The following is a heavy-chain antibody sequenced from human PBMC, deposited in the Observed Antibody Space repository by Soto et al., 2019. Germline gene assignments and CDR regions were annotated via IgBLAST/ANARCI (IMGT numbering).Heavy chain of an antibody. CDR1: GFTFSSYE. J-gene: IGHJ6*02. Sequence: QPGGSLRLSCAASGFTFSSYEMNWVRQAPGKGLEWVSYITNTGSAIHYAYSVRGRFTISRDNARNSLYLQMNILRAGDTAVYYCAAEGIVTDCGMDVWGQGTTVTVSS. CDR3: AAEGIVTDCGMDV. V-gene: IGHV3-48*03. CDR2: ITNTGSAI. D-gene: IGHD1-26*01.